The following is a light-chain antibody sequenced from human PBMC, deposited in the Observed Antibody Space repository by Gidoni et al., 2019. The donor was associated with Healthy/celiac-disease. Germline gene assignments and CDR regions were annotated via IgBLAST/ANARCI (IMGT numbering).Light chain of an antibody. Sequence: SQSISSYLNWYQQKPGKAPKLLIYAASSLQSGVPSRCSGSGSGTDLTLTISSLQPEDFATYYCQQSYSTLRYTFGQGTKLEIK. V-gene: IGKV1-39*01. J-gene: IGKJ2*01. CDR1: QSISSY. CDR2: AAS. CDR3: QQSYSTLRYT.